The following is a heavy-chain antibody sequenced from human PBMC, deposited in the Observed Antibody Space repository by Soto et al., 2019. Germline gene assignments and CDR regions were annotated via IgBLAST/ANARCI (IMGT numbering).Heavy chain of an antibody. Sequence: AVKVSCKASGGTFSSYAISWVRQAPGQGLEWMGGVIPIFGTANYAQKFQGRVTITADESTSTAYMELSSLRSEDTAVYYCARVRSIVAHKTFDYWGQGTLGTVSS. CDR3: ARVRSIVAHKTFDY. CDR2: VIPIFGTA. D-gene: IGHD6-6*01. V-gene: IGHV1-69*13. CDR1: GGTFSSYA. J-gene: IGHJ4*02.